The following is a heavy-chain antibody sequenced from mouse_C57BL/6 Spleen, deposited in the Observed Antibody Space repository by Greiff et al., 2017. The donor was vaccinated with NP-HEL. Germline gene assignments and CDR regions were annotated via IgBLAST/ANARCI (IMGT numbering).Heavy chain of an antibody. D-gene: IGHD3-2*02. V-gene: IGHV14-4*01. J-gene: IGHJ3*01. CDR1: GFNIKDDY. CDR2: LDPANVPP. Sequence: VQLQQSGAELVRPGASVKLSCTASGFNIKDDYMHWVKQRPETSLESIGWLDPANVPPSSASTFPGTAPITADTSSNTAYLQLSSLTSEDTAVYYCTQTAQATAWFAYWGQGTLVTVSA. CDR3: TQTAQATAWFAY.